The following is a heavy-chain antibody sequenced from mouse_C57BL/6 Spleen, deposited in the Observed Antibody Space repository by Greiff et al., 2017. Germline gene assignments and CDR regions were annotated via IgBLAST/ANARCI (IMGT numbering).Heavy chain of an antibody. CDR3: ARGDSNMDD. CDR2: IDPSDSYT. Sequence: QVQLQQPGAELVRPGPSVTLSCKASGYTFTSYWMHWVKQRPGQGLEWIGVIDPSDSYTNYNQKFKGKATLPVDTSSRTSYMQLSSLTSEDSAVYYCARGDSNMDDWGQGTSVTVSS. CDR1: GYTFTSYW. D-gene: IGHD2-5*01. V-gene: IGHV1-59*01. J-gene: IGHJ4*01.